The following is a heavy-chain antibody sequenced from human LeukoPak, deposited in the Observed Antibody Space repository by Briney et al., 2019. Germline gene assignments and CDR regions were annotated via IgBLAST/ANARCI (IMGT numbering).Heavy chain of an antibody. CDR1: GYSFTSYW. CDR3: ARHGGDGYNFENWFDP. D-gene: IGHD5-24*01. CDR2: IYPGDSDT. V-gene: IGHV5-51*01. J-gene: IGHJ5*02. Sequence: GGSLEISCQGSGYSFTSYWIGWVRQLPGKGLEWMGIIYPGDSDTRYSPSFQGQVTISADKSISTAYLQWSSLKASDTAMYYCARHGGDGYNFENWFDPWGQGTLVTVSS.